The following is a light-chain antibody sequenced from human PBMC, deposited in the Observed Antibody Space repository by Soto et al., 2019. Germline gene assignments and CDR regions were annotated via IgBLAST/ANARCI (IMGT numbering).Light chain of an antibody. CDR2: GNS. CDR1: SSNIGAGYD. V-gene: IGLV1-40*01. Sequence: QSVLTQPPSVSGAPGQRVTISCTGSSSNIGAGYDVHWYQQLPGTAPKLLIYGNSNRPSGVPDRFSGSKSGTSASLAITGLQDEDEADYYCQSYDSRLSGSVFGGGTKLTVL. CDR3: QSYDSRLSGSV. J-gene: IGLJ2*01.